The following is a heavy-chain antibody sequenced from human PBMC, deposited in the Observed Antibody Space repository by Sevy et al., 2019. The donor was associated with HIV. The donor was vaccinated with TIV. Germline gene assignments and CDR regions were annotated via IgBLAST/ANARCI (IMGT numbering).Heavy chain of an antibody. D-gene: IGHD4-4*01. V-gene: IGHV3-30*03. J-gene: IGHJ6*02. Sequence: GGSLRLSCVGSGFSFSDHRMHWVRQAPGKGLEWMAVISYDGRNTKYKADSVKGRFTISRDNSKNTLYLQMNSLRAEDTAVYYCAREVVVVTTYYYYYYGMDVWGQGTTVTVSS. CDR2: ISYDGRNTK. CDR3: AREVVVVTTYYYYYYGMDV. CDR1: GFSFSDHR.